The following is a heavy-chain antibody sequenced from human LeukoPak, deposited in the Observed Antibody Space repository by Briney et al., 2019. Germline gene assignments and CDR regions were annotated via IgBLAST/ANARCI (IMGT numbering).Heavy chain of an antibody. CDR1: GFTFSSYA. CDR3: AKAELLGVDY. CDR2: ISYDGSNK. J-gene: IGHJ4*02. D-gene: IGHD3-10*01. V-gene: IGHV3-30*04. Sequence: GGSLRLSCAASGFTFSSYAMHWVRQAPGKGLEWVAVISYDGSNKYYADSVKGRFTISRDNSKNTLYLQMNSLRAEDTAVYYCAKAELLGVDYWGQGTLVTVSS.